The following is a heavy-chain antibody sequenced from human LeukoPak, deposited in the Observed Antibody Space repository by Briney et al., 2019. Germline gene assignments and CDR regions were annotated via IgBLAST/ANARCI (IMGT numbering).Heavy chain of an antibody. CDR1: GYTFTSYG. J-gene: IGHJ4*02. CDR2: ISAYNGNT. D-gene: IGHD6-19*01. V-gene: IGHV1-18*01. CDR3: ARETVAGTEFDY. Sequence: ASVKVSCKASGYTFTSYGISWVRQAQGQGLEWMGWISAYNGNTNYAQKLQGRVTITADESTSTAYMELSSLRSEDTAVYYCARETVAGTEFDYWGQGTLVTVSS.